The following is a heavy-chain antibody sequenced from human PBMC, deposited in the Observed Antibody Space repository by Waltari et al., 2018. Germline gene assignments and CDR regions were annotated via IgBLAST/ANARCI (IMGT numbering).Heavy chain of an antibody. D-gene: IGHD3-22*01. CDR1: GGSISSGSYY. Sequence: QVQLQESGPGLVKPSQTLSLTCTVSGGSISSGSYYWSWIRQPAGKGLEWIGRIYTSGSTNYNPSLKSRVTISVDTSKNQLSLKLSSVTAADTAVYYCARGHYYDSSGSNAFDIWGQGTMVTVSS. J-gene: IGHJ3*02. CDR2: IYTSGST. V-gene: IGHV4-61*02. CDR3: ARGHYYDSSGSNAFDI.